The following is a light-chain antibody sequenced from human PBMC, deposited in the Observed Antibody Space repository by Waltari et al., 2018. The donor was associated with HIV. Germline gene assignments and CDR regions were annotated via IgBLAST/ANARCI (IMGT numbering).Light chain of an antibody. CDR1: SSNSGSNA. V-gene: IGLV1-44*01. CDR3: ASWDDSLKVVV. J-gene: IGLJ2*01. Sequence: QSVLTQPPSAFGSPGQRLTISCSGSSSNSGSNAVNWYQHLPGTAPTLLIFGNDQRPSGVPARVSGSKSGTAASLAISGLRSEDEGEYYCASWDDSLKVVVFGGGTKLTV. CDR2: GND.